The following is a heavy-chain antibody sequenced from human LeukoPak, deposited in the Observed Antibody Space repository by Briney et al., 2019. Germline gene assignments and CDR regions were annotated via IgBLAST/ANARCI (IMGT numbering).Heavy chain of an antibody. CDR2: IYNSGST. D-gene: IGHD3-10*01. Sequence: SETLSLTCIVSGGSISSYYWSWIRQTPGKGLEWIGYIYNSGSTNYNPSLKSRVTTSVDTSKKQISLKLSSVTAADTAVYYCAREGSSDYFDYWGQGTLVTVSS. J-gene: IGHJ4*02. CDR1: GGSISSYY. V-gene: IGHV4-59*01. CDR3: AREGSSDYFDY.